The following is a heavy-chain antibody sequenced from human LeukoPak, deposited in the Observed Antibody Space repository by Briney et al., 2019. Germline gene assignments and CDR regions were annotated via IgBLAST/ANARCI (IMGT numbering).Heavy chain of an antibody. V-gene: IGHV3-11*01. Sequence: GGSLTLSCAASGFTFSDYFMSWIRQPPGKGLEWVSCISSSGSTIYYAASVKGRFTISRDNAKNSLYLQMNSRRAEDTAVYYCARILEAAAGTTWFDPWGQGTLVTVSS. CDR2: ISSSGSTI. CDR1: GFTFSDYF. J-gene: IGHJ5*02. CDR3: ARILEAAAGTTWFDP. D-gene: IGHD6-13*01.